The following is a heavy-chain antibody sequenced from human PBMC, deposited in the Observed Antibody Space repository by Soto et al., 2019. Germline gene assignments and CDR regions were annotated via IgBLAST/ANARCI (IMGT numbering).Heavy chain of an antibody. CDR2: IYYSGST. V-gene: IGHV4-39*01. J-gene: IGHJ6*02. CDR3: ATNYAYYYYGMDV. CDR1: GGSISSSSYY. Sequence: SETLSLTCTVSGGSISSSSYYWGWIRQPPGKGLEWIGGIYYSGSTYYNPSLKSRVTISVDTSKNQFSLKLSSVTAADTAVYYCATNYAYYYYGMDVWGQGTTVTVSS. D-gene: IGHD4-4*01.